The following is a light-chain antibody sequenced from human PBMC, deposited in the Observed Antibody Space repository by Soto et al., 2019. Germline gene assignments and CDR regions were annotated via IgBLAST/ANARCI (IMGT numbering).Light chain of an antibody. CDR3: QQYDSLHVA. Sequence: QMTQSPSTLSTFVGDRVTITCRASQSINNWLAWYQQKPGKAPKLLIYDASTLVSGVPHRFRGSGYGTEFSLTISSLQTDDFATYYCQQYDSLHVAFGQGTKVDIK. CDR2: DAS. V-gene: IGKV1-5*01. CDR1: QSINNW. J-gene: IGKJ1*01.